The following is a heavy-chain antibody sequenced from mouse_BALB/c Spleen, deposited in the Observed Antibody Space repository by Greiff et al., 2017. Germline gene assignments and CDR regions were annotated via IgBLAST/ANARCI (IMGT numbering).Heavy chain of an antibody. CDR1: GFTFSSYY. CDR3: ARRDYDYAMDY. D-gene: IGHD2-4*01. J-gene: IGHJ4*01. Sequence: EVKLVESGGGLVKLGGSLKLSCAASGFTFSSYYMSWVRQTPEKRLELVAAINSNGGSTYYPDTVKGRFTISRDNAKNTLYLQMSSLKSEDTALYYCARRDYDYAMDYWGQGTSVTVSS. V-gene: IGHV5-6-2*01. CDR2: INSNGGST.